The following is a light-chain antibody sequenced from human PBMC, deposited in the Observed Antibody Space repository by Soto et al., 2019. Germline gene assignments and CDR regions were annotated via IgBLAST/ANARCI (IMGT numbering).Light chain of an antibody. CDR2: DAS. Sequence: EIVLTQSPATLSLSPGERATLSCRASQSVSSYLAWYQQKPGQAPRLLIYDASNRATGIPARFSGSGSGTDFTLTISSLEPEDFAVYDCQQCSNWPLTFGGGTKVDIK. CDR1: QSVSSY. J-gene: IGKJ4*01. V-gene: IGKV3-11*01. CDR3: QQCSNWPLT.